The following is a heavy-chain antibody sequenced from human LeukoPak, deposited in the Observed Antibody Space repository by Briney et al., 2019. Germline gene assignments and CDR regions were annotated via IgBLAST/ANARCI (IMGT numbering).Heavy chain of an antibody. D-gene: IGHD1-26*01. CDR2: INHSGST. V-gene: IGHV4-34*01. Sequence: PSETLSLTCAVYGGSFSGYYWSWIRQPPGKGLEWIGEINHSGSTNYNPSLKSRVTISVDTSKVEINHSGSTNYNPSLKSRVTISVDTSKNQFSLKLSSVTVADTAVYYCAREMQWFGEYHEGFDPWGQGTLVTVSS. CDR3: ISVDTSKNQFSLKLSSVTVADTAVYYCAREMQWFGEYHEGFDP. CDR1: GGSFSGYY. J-gene: IGHJ5*02.